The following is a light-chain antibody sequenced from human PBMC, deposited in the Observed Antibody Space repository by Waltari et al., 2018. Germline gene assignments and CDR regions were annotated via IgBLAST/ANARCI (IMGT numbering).Light chain of an antibody. Sequence: QSALTQPASVSGSPGQSITISCTGTSSAVGNYKRVSWYQQHPGKAPKLMIYAISKRPAWVANRFSGSMSGDMASLTISGRQPEDEAEYFCSSYAGSSKGVFGGGTKVTVL. J-gene: IGLJ2*01. V-gene: IGLV2-23*02. CDR2: AIS. CDR3: SSYAGSSKGV. CDR1: SSAVGNYKR.